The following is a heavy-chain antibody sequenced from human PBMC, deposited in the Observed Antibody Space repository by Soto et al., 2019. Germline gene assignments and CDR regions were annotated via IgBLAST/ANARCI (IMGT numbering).Heavy chain of an antibody. CDR2: ISGSGGST. CDR1: GFTFSSYA. CDR3: AKVIFPSGYRAPDAFDI. J-gene: IGHJ3*02. Sequence: GGSLRLACAASGFTFSSYAMRWVRQAPGKGLEWVSAISGSGGSTYYADSVKGRFTISRDNSKNTLYLQMNSLRAEDTAVYSCAKVIFPSGYRAPDAFDIWGQGTMVTVSS. V-gene: IGHV3-23*01. D-gene: IGHD3-22*01.